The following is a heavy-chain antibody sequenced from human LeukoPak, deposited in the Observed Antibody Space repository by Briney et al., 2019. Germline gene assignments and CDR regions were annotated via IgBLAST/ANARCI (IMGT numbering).Heavy chain of an antibody. Sequence: GGSLRLSCAASGFTVSNNYMSWVRQAPGKGLEWVSIIYSGGSTYYTDSVKGRFTISRDNSKNTLYLQMNSLRAEDTAVYYCARDLRYYDSSGYYYPMGYWGQGTLVTVSS. CDR1: GFTVSNNY. V-gene: IGHV3-66*01. J-gene: IGHJ4*02. D-gene: IGHD3-22*01. CDR2: IYSGGST. CDR3: ARDLRYYDSSGYYYPMGY.